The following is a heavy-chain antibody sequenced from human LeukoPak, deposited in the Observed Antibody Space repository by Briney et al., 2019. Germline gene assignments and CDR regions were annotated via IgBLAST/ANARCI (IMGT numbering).Heavy chain of an antibody. CDR3: AREAVEMGRTFDY. D-gene: IGHD5-24*01. CDR2: IYYSGST. CDR1: GGSISSYY. J-gene: IGHJ4*02. Sequence: SETLSLTCTVSGGSISSYYWSWIRQPPGKGLEWIGYIYYSGSTNYNPSLKSRVTISVDTSKNRFSLKLSSVTAADTAVYYCAREAVEMGRTFDYWGQGTLVTVSS. V-gene: IGHV4-59*01.